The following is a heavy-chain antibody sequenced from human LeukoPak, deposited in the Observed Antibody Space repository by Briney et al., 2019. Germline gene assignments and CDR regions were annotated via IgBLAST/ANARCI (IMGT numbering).Heavy chain of an antibody. CDR2: IYHSGST. V-gene: IGHV4-39*07. Sequence: SETLSLTCTVSGGSVSSSSSYWGWIRQPPGKGLERIGSIYHSGSTYYNPSLKSRVTISVDTSKNQFSLKLSSVTAADTAVYYCARDNIVQSVRGVIIGYYFDYWGQGTLVTVSS. D-gene: IGHD3-10*01. J-gene: IGHJ4*02. CDR1: GGSVSSSSSY. CDR3: ARDNIVQSVRGVIIGYYFDY.